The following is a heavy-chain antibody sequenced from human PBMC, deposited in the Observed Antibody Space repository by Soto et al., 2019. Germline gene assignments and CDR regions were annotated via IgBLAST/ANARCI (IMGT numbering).Heavy chain of an antibody. V-gene: IGHV3-53*01. Sequence: GGSLRLSCAVSGFTVSNNYMSWVRQAPGKGLEGVSVIYSGGYTAYGDSVKGRFTISRDNSKNTLYLQMNSLRADDTAVYYCAREVHYYDSSGYYLRWFDPWGQGTLVTVSS. CDR2: IYSGGYT. J-gene: IGHJ5*02. D-gene: IGHD3-22*01. CDR3: AREVHYYDSSGYYLRWFDP. CDR1: GFTVSNNY.